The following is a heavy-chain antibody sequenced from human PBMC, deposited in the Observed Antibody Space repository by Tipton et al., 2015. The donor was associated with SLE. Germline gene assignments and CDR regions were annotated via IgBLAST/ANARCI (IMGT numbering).Heavy chain of an antibody. Sequence: SLRLSCVASGFTFSSYWMSWVRQAPGKGLEWVANIKPDGSEKYYVDFVKGRFTISRDNAKNSLYLQMNSLRAEDTAVYYCASANDFWSGTGYWGQGTLVTVSS. CDR2: IKPDGSEK. V-gene: IGHV3-7*01. J-gene: IGHJ4*02. D-gene: IGHD3-3*01. CDR1: GFTFSSYW. CDR3: ASANDFWSGTGY.